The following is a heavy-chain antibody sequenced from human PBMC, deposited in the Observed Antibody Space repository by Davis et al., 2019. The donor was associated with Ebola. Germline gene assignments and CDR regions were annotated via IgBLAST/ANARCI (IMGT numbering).Heavy chain of an antibody. V-gene: IGHV3-21*01. CDR3: AKTERIFGVVNYYGMDV. CDR1: GFTFSIYS. D-gene: IGHD3-3*01. J-gene: IGHJ6*02. CDR2: ISSSSSYI. Sequence: GESLKISCAASGFTFSIYSMNWVRQAPGKGLEWVSSISSSSSYIYYADSVKGRFNISRDNSKNTLYLQMNSLRAEDTAVYYCAKTERIFGVVNYYGMDVWGQGTTVTVSS.